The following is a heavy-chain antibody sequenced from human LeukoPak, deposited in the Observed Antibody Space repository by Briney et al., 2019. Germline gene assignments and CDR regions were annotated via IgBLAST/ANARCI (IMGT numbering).Heavy chain of an antibody. J-gene: IGHJ4*02. Sequence: SETLSLTCAVSGGPFSGYFWGWIRQSSGKGLVWIGEIHNSGTTNYNPSLNSRVTISEDTSKNQFYLNLSSVTAADTAVYYCARRYYYNLGSFPFDFWGQGTLVTVSS. CDR2: IHNSGTT. CDR3: ARRYYYNLGSFPFDF. CDR1: GGPFSGYF. D-gene: IGHD3-10*01. V-gene: IGHV4-34*01.